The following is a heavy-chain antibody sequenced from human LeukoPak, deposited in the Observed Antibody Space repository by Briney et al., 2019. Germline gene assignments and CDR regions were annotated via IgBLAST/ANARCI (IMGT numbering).Heavy chain of an antibody. D-gene: IGHD2-15*01. J-gene: IGHJ3*02. CDR2: ISTSGVTI. CDR3: AKDWDCSGGSCYLSAFDI. CDR1: RFTFSDYY. V-gene: IGHV3-11*01. Sequence: PGGSLRLSCAASRFTFSDYYMSWIRQAPGKGLEWVSYISTSGVTIYYADSVKGRFTISRDNSKNTLYLQMNSLRAEDTAVYYCAKDWDCSGGSCYLSAFDIWGQGTMVTVSS.